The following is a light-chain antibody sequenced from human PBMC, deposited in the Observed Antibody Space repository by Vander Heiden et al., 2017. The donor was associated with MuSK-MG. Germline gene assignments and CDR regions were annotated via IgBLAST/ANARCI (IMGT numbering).Light chain of an antibody. Sequence: SYVLTQTPSVSVAPGMTANISCGGCNVRSQSVQRYRQTSGQAPVLSFHHGGDRPSGIPERFSGSNSGTTATLKISRVEAGEEADYYCQVYDSNDQQGRFGGGTKLTVL. CDR2: HGG. CDR3: QVYDSNDQQGR. J-gene: IGLJ2*01. V-gene: IGLV3-21*04. CDR1: NVRSQS.